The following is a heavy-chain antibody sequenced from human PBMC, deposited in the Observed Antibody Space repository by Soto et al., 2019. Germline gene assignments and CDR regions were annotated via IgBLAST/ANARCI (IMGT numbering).Heavy chain of an antibody. CDR3: ARAGTYFDILSGYTK. D-gene: IGHD3-9*01. CDR1: GYTFTSYG. V-gene: IGHV1-18*01. CDR2: ISAFNGNT. Sequence: QVQLVQSGAEVKKPGASVKVSCKASGYTFTSYGISWVRQAPRQGLEWMGWISAFNGNTNYAQKFQGRVTMTTDTSASTAYMELRSLRSDDTAVYYCARAGTYFDILSGYTKWGQGTLVTVSS. J-gene: IGHJ4*02.